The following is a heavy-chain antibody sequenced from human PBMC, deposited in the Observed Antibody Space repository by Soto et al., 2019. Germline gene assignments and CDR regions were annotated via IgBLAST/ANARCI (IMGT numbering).Heavy chain of an antibody. D-gene: IGHD3-10*01. Sequence: QVQLVQSGADVQRPGSSVRVSCKASGDTFNFYSINWVRQAPGLGLQWMGGFNPILGMSNYAPRFQGRVTMTADKSTSTAYMELSSLRSEDTAMYYCATSYGSGYRAFDSWGQGALVTVSS. J-gene: IGHJ4*02. CDR1: GDTFNFYS. CDR3: ATSYGSGYRAFDS. V-gene: IGHV1-69*02. CDR2: FNPILGMS.